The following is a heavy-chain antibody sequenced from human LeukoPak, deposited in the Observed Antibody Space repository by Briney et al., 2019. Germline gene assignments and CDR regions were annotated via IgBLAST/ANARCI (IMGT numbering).Heavy chain of an antibody. D-gene: IGHD4-17*01. CDR2: INWNGGST. CDR1: GFTFSSYG. Sequence: PGGSLRLSCAASGFTFSSYGVSWVRQAPGKGLEWVSGINWNGGSTGYADSVKGRFTISRDNAKNLLYLQMNSLRVEDTAVYYCARDPTPVTTVTTFDYWGQGTLVTVSS. CDR3: ARDPTPVTTVTTFDY. V-gene: IGHV3-20*04. J-gene: IGHJ4*02.